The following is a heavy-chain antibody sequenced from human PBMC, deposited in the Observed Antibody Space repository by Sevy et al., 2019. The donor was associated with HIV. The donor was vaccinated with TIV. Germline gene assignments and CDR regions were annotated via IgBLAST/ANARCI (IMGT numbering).Heavy chain of an antibody. D-gene: IGHD3-9*01. CDR1: GYTFTSYG. J-gene: IGHJ6*02. CDR2: ISAYNGNT. Sequence: ASVKVSCKASGYTFTSYGISWVRQAPGQGLEWMGWISAYNGNTNYAQKLQGRVTMTTDTSTSTAYMELRSLRSDDTALYYCARGIDALRYFDWSYYYGMDVWGQGTTVTVSS. V-gene: IGHV1-18*01. CDR3: ARGIDALRYFDWSYYYGMDV.